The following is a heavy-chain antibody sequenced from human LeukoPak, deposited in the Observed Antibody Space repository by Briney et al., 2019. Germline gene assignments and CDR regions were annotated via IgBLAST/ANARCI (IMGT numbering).Heavy chain of an antibody. CDR1: GYTLTELS. D-gene: IGHD2-21*02. J-gene: IGHJ4*02. Sequence: ASVKVSRKVSGYTLTELSMHWVRQAPGKGLEWMGGFNPEDGETIYAQKFQGRVTLTEDTSADTAYMELSSLRSEDTAVYYCATWVGTTLIFDYWGQGTLVTVSS. CDR3: ATWVGTTLIFDY. V-gene: IGHV1-24*01. CDR2: FNPEDGET.